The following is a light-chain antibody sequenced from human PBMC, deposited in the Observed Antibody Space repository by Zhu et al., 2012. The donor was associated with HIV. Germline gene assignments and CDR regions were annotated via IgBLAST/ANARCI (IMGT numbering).Light chain of an antibody. J-gene: IGKJ4*01. CDR3: QQRSNWPLT. CDR1: QSFTSSY. Sequence: EIVLTQSPGTLSLSPGERATLSCRASQSFTSSYLAWYQQKPGQAPRLLIYDASKRATGIPARFSGSGSGTDFTLTISSLEPEDFALYYCQQRSNWPLTFGGGTKVEIK. V-gene: IGKV3-11*01. CDR2: DAS.